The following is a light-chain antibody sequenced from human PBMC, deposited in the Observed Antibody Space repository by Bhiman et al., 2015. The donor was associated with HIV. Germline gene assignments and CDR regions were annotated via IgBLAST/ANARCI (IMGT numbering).Light chain of an antibody. CDR3: GTWDSSLGVGV. CDR2: GDT. V-gene: IGLV1-51*01. J-gene: IGLJ3*02. Sequence: QSVLTQPPSVSAAPGQKVTISCSGSSSNIGNNYVSWYQQLPGTAPKLLIYGDTMRPSGIPDRFSASKSGSSGTLDITGLQTEDEADYYCGTWDSSLGVGVFGGGTKVTVL. CDR1: SSNIGNNY.